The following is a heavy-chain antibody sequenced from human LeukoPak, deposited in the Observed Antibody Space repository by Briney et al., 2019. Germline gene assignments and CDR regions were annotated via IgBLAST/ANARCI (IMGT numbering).Heavy chain of an antibody. CDR1: GFTFSSYG. V-gene: IGHV3-23*01. D-gene: IGHD3-22*01. J-gene: IGHJ3*02. CDR3: AKAGDNSGNYGAFDI. CDR2: ISGSGGST. Sequence: GGTLRLSCAASGFTFSSYGMSWVRQAPGKGLEWVSAISGSGGSTYYADSVRGRFTISRDNSNNTLYLQMNSLRAEDTAVYYCAKAGDNSGNYGAFDIWGQGTMVTVSS.